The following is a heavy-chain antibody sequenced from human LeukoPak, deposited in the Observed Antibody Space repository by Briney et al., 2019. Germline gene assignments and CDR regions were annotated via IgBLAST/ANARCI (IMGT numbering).Heavy chain of an antibody. CDR1: GFTFSSYG. Sequence: GRSLRLSCAASGFTFSSYGMHWVRQAPGKGLEWVAVISYDGSNKYYADSVKGRFTIPRDNSKNTLYLQMNSLRAEDTAVYYCAKGNVVVVAAAFDIWGQGTMVTVSS. V-gene: IGHV3-30*18. D-gene: IGHD2-15*01. CDR2: ISYDGSNK. J-gene: IGHJ3*02. CDR3: AKGNVVVVAAAFDI.